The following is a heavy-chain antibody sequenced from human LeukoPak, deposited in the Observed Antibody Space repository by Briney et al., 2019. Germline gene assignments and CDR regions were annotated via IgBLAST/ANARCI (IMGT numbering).Heavy chain of an antibody. J-gene: IGHJ6*03. D-gene: IGHD3-22*01. CDR2: IYHSGST. CDR1: GYSISSGYY. CDR3: ARLDYYDSSGSYYMDV. Sequence: SETLSLTCAVSGYSISSGYYWGWIRQPPGKGLEWIGSIYHSGSTYYNPSLKSRVTISVDTSKNQFSLKLSSVTAADTAAYYCARLDYYDSSGSYYMDVWGKGTTVTVSS. V-gene: IGHV4-38-2*01.